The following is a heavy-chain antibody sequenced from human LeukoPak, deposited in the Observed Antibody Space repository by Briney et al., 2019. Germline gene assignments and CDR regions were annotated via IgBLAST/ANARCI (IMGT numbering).Heavy chain of an antibody. V-gene: IGHV3-21*04. Sequence: TGGSLRLSCAASGFTFSSYAMSWVRQAPGKGLEWVSSISTSSSYIYYADSVRGRFTISRDNAKNSLYLQMNSLRAEDTAVYYCARDRYYGSGSYFDYWGQGTLVTDSS. CDR2: ISTSSSYI. CDR3: ARDRYYGSGSYFDY. J-gene: IGHJ4*02. CDR1: GFTFSSYA. D-gene: IGHD3-10*01.